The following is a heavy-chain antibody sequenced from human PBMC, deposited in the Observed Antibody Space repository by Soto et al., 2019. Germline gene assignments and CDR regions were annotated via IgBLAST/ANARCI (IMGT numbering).Heavy chain of an antibody. Sequence: SVKVYCTASGFTYTSSAVQWGRQAHGQRLEWIGWIVVGSGNTNYAQKFQERVTITRDMSTSTAYMELSSLRSEDTAVYYCAASPVTTVNYYYFYGMDVWGQGTTVTVSS. CDR2: IVVGSGNT. V-gene: IGHV1-58*01. CDR1: GFTYTSSA. J-gene: IGHJ6*02. CDR3: AASPVTTVNYYYFYGMDV. D-gene: IGHD4-17*01.